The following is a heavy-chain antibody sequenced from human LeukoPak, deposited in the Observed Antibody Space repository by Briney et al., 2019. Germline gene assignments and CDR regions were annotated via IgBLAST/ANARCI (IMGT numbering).Heavy chain of an antibody. J-gene: IGHJ4*02. CDR3: ARDRVVPAATDFDY. CDR2: ISAYNGNT. Sequence: ASVKVSCKASGYTFTSYGISWVRQAPGQGLEWIGWISAYNGNTNYAQKLQGRVTMTTDTSTSTAYMELRSLRSDDTAVYYCARDRVVPAATDFDYWGQGTLVTVSS. V-gene: IGHV1-18*01. D-gene: IGHD2-2*01. CDR1: GYTFTSYG.